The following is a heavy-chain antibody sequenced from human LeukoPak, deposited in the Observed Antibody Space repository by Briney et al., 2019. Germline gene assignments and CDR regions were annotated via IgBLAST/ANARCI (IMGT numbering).Heavy chain of an antibody. V-gene: IGHV1-69*13. Sequence: ASVKVSCKASGGTFSSYAISWVRQAPGQGLEWMGGIIPIFGTANYAQKFQGRVTITADESTITAYMELSSLRSEDTAVYYCARDYYGSGSYYKPFDYWGQGTLVTVSS. CDR1: GGTFSSYA. J-gene: IGHJ4*02. D-gene: IGHD3-10*01. CDR2: IIPIFGTA. CDR3: ARDYYGSGSYYKPFDY.